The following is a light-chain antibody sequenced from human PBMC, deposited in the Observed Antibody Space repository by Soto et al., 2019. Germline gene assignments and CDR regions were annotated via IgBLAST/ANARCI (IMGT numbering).Light chain of an antibody. CDR3: QQRQYGPPIT. V-gene: IGKV3-11*01. CDR1: QSVSSY. J-gene: IGKJ5*01. Sequence: IAVTQSPGTLSLSTGDRATLCCTASQSVSSYFAWCHQKPGQAPTLLIYDTSNRATGVPARFSGSGSGTAFTLTISSLEAEDCAIYYCQQRQYGPPITFGQGTRLEIK. CDR2: DTS.